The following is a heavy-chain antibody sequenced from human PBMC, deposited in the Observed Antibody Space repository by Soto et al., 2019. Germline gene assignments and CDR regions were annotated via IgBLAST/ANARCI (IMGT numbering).Heavy chain of an antibody. CDR2: ISGSGGST. J-gene: IGHJ6*02. V-gene: IGHV3-23*01. Sequence: GGSLRLSCAASGLTFSSYAMSWVRQAPGKGLEWVSAISGSGGSTYYADSVKGRFTISRDNSKNTLYLQMNSLRAEDTAVYYCAKAGDFYSGSYDYYGMDVWGQGTTVTVSS. CDR3: AKAGDFYSGSYDYYGMDV. D-gene: IGHD1-26*01. CDR1: GLTFSSYA.